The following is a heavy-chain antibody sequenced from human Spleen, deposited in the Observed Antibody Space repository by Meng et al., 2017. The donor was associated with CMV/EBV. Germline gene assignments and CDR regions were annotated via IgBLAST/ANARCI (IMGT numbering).Heavy chain of an antibody. V-gene: IGHV3-20*04. CDR2: IRWNGDTT. CDR3: ARDRVAADTSSYFEY. CDR1: GFTFDDHG. D-gene: IGHD6-19*01. J-gene: IGHJ4*02. Sequence: GESLKISCAASGFTFDDHGMNWVRQAPGKGLEWVSGIRWNGDTTAYTDSVKGRFTISRDNAKNSLYLQMNSLRAEDTAVYYCARDRVAADTSSYFEYWGQGTLVTVSS.